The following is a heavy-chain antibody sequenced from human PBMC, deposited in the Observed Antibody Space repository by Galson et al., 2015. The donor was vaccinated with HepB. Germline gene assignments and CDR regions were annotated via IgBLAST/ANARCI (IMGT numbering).Heavy chain of an antibody. CDR3: ARDRYCSSTSCYNHYYYYYMDV. J-gene: IGHJ6*03. V-gene: IGHV1-18*01. D-gene: IGHD2-2*02. CDR1: GYTFTDYG. Sequence: SVKVSCKASGYTFTDYGFSWVRQAPGQGLEWVGWISAYNGNRNYAQKFQGRVTLTTATSTSTAYLELRSLRSDDTAVYYCARDRYCSSTSCYNHYYYYYMDVWGKGTTVTVSS. CDR2: ISAYNGNR.